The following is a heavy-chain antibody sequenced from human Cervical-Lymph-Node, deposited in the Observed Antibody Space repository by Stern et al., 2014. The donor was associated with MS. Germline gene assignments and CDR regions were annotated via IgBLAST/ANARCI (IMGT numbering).Heavy chain of an antibody. CDR2: IYPDDSDT. CDR1: GYSFNIYW. CDR3: ARRGMDV. Sequence: VQLVESGAEVKKPGESLTISCKGFGYSFNIYWIAWVRQRPGKGLEWMGIIYPDDSDTGYSASFQGQVTFSGDKYISTDYLQLSSLKPSDTATYFCARRGMDVWGQGTSVTVSS. J-gene: IGHJ6*02. V-gene: IGHV5-51*01.